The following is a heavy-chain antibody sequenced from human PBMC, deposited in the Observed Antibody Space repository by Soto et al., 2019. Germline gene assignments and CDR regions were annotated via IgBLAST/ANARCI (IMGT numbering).Heavy chain of an antibody. CDR1: GFSVTTNY. Sequence: EVQLVETGGGLIQPGGSLRLSCLASGFSVTTNYIIWVRQPPGKGLEWVSTTFTGGSTHYADSVKGRFSISSDNSKNTLYLQMNNLRVEDTAVYYCAKKPPSSIQGWAFGMDVWGQGTTVSVSS. CDR2: TFTGGST. J-gene: IGHJ6*02. CDR3: AKKPPSSIQGWAFGMDV. V-gene: IGHV3-53*02. D-gene: IGHD1-26*01.